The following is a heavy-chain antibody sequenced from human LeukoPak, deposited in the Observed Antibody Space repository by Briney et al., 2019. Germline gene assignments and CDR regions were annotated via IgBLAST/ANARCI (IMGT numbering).Heavy chain of an antibody. D-gene: IGHD3-10*02. Sequence: GGSLRLSCAASGFTFSSYEMNWVRQAPGKGLEWVSYISSSGSTIYYSDSVKGRFTISRDNAKNSLYLQMNSLRAEDTAVYYCAELGITMIGGVWGKGTTVTISS. CDR1: GFTFSSYE. CDR3: AELGITMIGGV. CDR2: ISSSGSTI. V-gene: IGHV3-48*03. J-gene: IGHJ6*04.